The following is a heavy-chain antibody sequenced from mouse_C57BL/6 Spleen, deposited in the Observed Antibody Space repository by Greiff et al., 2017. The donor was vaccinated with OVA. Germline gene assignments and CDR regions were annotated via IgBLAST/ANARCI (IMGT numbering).Heavy chain of an antibody. CDR1: GFTFSSYG. J-gene: IGHJ2*01. V-gene: IGHV5-6*01. CDR3: ARHGKGYFDY. D-gene: IGHD4-1*01. CDR2: ISSGGSYT. Sequence: EVQLVESGGDLVKPGGSLKLSCAASGFTFSSYGMSWVRQTPDKRLEWVATISSGGSYTYYPDSVKGRFTISRDNAKNTLYLQMSRLKSEDTAMYYCARHGKGYFDYWGQGTTLTVSS.